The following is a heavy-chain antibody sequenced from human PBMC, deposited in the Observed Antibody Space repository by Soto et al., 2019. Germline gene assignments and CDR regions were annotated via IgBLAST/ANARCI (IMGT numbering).Heavy chain of an antibody. J-gene: IGHJ6*02. CDR1: GDSSGSGNKY. CDR3: APLSVSLSGPYGIHV. Sequence: SETLSLTCTVSGDSSGSGNKYWSWIRLAPGKGLEWFGYIFSSGTTYYNPSLKSRVTLSVDTSKNQFSVRLNSVTASDTAVYYCAPLSVSLSGPYGIHVWRQGTTVTVAS. D-gene: IGHD2-15*01. V-gene: IGHV4-30-4*01. CDR2: IFSSGTT.